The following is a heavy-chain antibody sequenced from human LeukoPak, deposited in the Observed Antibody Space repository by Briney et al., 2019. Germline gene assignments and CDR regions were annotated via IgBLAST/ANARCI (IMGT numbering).Heavy chain of an antibody. D-gene: IGHD5-12*01. J-gene: IGHJ4*02. CDR3: AKGLATYAHFDY. Sequence: PGGSLRLSCAASGFTFSSYWMHWVRQAPGKGLVWVSRINSDGTTTTYADSVKGRFTISRDNAKNTLYLQMNSLRAEDTAVYYCAKGLATYAHFDYWGQGTLVTVSS. CDR1: GFTFSSYW. V-gene: IGHV3-74*01. CDR2: INSDGTTT.